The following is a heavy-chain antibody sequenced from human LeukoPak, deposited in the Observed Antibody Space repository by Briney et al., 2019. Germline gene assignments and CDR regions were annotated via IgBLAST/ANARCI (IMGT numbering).Heavy chain of an antibody. CDR3: ASAAGAFDN. Sequence: QPGTSLRLSCVASGLTFSAYGMHWVRQAPGKGLEWVAVIWSDGTNKYYAESVSGRFTISRDNSKNTLYLQMNTLIIEDTAVYYCASAAGAFDNWGQGTMITVSS. CDR1: GLTFSAYG. D-gene: IGHD6-13*01. CDR2: IWSDGTNK. V-gene: IGHV3-33*01. J-gene: IGHJ3*02.